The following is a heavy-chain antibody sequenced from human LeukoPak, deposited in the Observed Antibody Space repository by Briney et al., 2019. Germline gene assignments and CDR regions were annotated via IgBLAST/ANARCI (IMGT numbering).Heavy chain of an antibody. D-gene: IGHD2-2*01. CDR2: ISSRSRYI. CDR1: GFIFSSYS. V-gene: IGHV3-21*01. J-gene: IGHJ6*03. CDR3: ARAFDTSWDYYYMDV. Sequence: GGSLRLSCAASGFIFSSYSMNWVRQAPGKGLEWVSSISSRSRYIYHADSVKGRLTISRDDAKNSLYLQMNSLRAEDKAVYYCARAFDTSWDYYYMDVWGKGTTVTVSS.